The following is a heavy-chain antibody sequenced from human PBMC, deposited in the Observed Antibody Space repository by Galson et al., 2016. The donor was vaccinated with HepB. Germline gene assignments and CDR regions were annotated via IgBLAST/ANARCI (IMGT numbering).Heavy chain of an antibody. Sequence: SVKVSCKATGGTFSNYAISWVRQAPGQGLEWMGGIIPIFGTANYAQKFQGRVTITADESTSTAYMELSSLRSEDTAVYYCARGRATYDSSGYYRNPYFYFDLWGRGTLVTVSS. V-gene: IGHV1-69*13. CDR1: GGTFSNYA. CDR2: IIPIFGTA. CDR3: ARGRATYDSSGYYRNPYFYFDL. J-gene: IGHJ2*01. D-gene: IGHD3-22*01.